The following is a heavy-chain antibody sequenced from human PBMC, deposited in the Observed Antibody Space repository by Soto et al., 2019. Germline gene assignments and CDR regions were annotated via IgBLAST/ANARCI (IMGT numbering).Heavy chain of an antibody. Sequence: QVHLVQSGVEVKTPGASVKVSCQASGYTFFTYDISWVRQAPGQGLEWMGWISTYSGDTKYAQKFQGRVTMTRGTSTTTAYRELRSLTSDDTAVYFCARHHGPSTSENWFGPLGQGTLVNLPS. V-gene: IGHV1-18*01. CDR1: GYTFFTYD. J-gene: IGHJ5*02. CDR3: ARHHGPSTSENWFGP. D-gene: IGHD4-17*01. CDR2: ISTYSGDT.